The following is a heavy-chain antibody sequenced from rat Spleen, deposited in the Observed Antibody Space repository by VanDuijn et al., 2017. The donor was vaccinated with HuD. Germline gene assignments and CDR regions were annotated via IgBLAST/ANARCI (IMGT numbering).Heavy chain of an antibody. CDR1: GFTFSDYY. J-gene: IGHJ2*01. Sequence: EVQLVESGGGLVQPGRSLKLSCAASGFTFSDYYMAWVRQAPTKGLEWVASISYDGGSTYYRDSVKGRFTIPRDNAKNTQYLQMDRLRSEDTATYYCARHGMAAISTYYFDYWGQGVMVTVSS. CDR3: ARHGMAAISTYYFDY. D-gene: IGHD1-2*01. CDR2: ISYDGGST. V-gene: IGHV5-20*01.